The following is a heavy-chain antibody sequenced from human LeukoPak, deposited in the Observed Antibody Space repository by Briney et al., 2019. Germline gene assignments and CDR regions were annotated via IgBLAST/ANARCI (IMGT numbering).Heavy chain of an antibody. D-gene: IGHD3-16*02. V-gene: IGHV1-2*02. Sequence: GASVKVSCKASGYTFTGYYMHWVRQAPGQGLEWMGWINPNSGGTNYAQKFQGRVTMTRDTSISTAYMELSRLRSDDTAVYYCARAKLSYDYVWGSYRYDAFDIWGQGTMVTVSS. CDR1: GYTFTGYY. CDR3: ARAKLSYDYVWGSYRYDAFDI. J-gene: IGHJ3*02. CDR2: INPNSGGT.